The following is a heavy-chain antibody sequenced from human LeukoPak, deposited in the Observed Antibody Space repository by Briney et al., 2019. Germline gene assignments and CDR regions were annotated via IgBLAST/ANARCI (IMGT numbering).Heavy chain of an antibody. CDR2: IWYGGSNK. D-gene: IGHD2-2*01. V-gene: IGHV3-33*08. Sequence: PGGSLRLSCAASGFTFSNYAMSWVRQAPDKGLEWVAVIWYGGSNKYYADSVKGRFTISRDNSKNTLYLQMNSLRAEDTAVYYCARDIVPAAMGGYYYYYMDVWGKGTTVTVSS. CDR1: GFTFSNYA. J-gene: IGHJ6*03. CDR3: ARDIVPAAMGGYYYYYMDV.